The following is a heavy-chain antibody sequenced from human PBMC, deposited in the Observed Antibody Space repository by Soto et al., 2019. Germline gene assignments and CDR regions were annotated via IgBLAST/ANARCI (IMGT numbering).Heavy chain of an antibody. V-gene: IGHV3-23*01. CDR3: AKGSGSARPYYFDY. D-gene: IGHD2-2*01. CDR2: ITGGGGGT. J-gene: IGHJ4*02. CDR1: GFTFSSSA. Sequence: EVQLLASGGGLVQPGGSLRLSCAASGFTFSSSAMSWVRRAPGEGLEWVSAITGGGGGTYYADSVKGRFTISRDNSKNTLYMQMNSLRAEETAVYYCAKGSGSARPYYFDYWGQGTLVTVSS.